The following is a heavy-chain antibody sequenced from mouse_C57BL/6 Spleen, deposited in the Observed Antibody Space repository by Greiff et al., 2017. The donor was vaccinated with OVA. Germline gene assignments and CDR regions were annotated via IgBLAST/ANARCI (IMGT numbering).Heavy chain of an antibody. D-gene: IGHD3-3*01. CDR1: GYTFTSYW. CDR3: ARGDPYYFDY. Sequence: VQLQQPGAELVRPGTSVKLSCKASGYTFTSYWMHWVKQRPGQGLEWIGVIDPSDSYTNYNQKFKGKATLTVDTSSGTAYMQLSSLTSEDSAVYYCARGDPYYFDYWGQGTTLTVSS. V-gene: IGHV1-59*01. CDR2: IDPSDSYT. J-gene: IGHJ2*01.